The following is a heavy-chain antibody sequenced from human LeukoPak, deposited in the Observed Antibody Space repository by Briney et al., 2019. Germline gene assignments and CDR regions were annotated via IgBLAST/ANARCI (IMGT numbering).Heavy chain of an antibody. D-gene: IGHD3-10*01. Sequence: TGGSLRLSCAASGFTFSSYAMSWVRQAPGKGLEWVSGISGGGGSTYYADSVKGRFTISRDNSRSTLYLQMNSLRAEDTAVYYCAKYLAWNYYGSGRWFDYWGQGTLVTVSS. CDR1: GFTFSSYA. CDR2: ISGGGGST. CDR3: AKYLAWNYYGSGRWFDY. J-gene: IGHJ4*02. V-gene: IGHV3-23*01.